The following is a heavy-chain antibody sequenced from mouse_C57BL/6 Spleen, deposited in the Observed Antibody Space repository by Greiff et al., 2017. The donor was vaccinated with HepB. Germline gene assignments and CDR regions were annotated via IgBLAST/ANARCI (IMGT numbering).Heavy chain of an antibody. CDR3: VRHPYGSLDY. J-gene: IGHJ4*01. CDR2: IRSKSNNYAT. Sequence: EVQVVESGGGLVQPKGSLKLSCAASGFSFNTYAMNWVRQAPGKGLEWVARIRSKSNNYATYYADSVKDRFTISRDDSESMLYLQMNNLKTEDTAMYYCVRHPYGSLDYWGQGTSVTVSS. D-gene: IGHD1-1*01. V-gene: IGHV10-1*01. CDR1: GFSFNTYA.